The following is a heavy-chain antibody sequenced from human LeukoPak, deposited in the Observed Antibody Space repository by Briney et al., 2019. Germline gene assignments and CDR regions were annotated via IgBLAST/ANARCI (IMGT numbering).Heavy chain of an antibody. D-gene: IGHD1-26*01. V-gene: IGHV3-30-3*01. Sequence: PGRSLRLSCAASGFTFSSYAMHWVRQAPGKGLEWVAVISYDGSNEYYADSVKGRFTISRDNAKNSLYLQMNSLRAEDTAVYYCARILSPLSGPFDYWGQGTLVTVSS. CDR2: ISYDGSNE. CDR3: ARILSPLSGPFDY. CDR1: GFTFSSYA. J-gene: IGHJ4*02.